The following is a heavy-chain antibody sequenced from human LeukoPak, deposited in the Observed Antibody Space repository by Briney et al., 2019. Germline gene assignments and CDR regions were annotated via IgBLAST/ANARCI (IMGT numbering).Heavy chain of an antibody. CDR3: ARDEDSYWYFDL. CDR1: GFTFRSYS. CDR2: ISSSSSTI. J-gene: IGHJ2*01. Sequence: TGGSLRLSCTASGFTFRSYSMNWVRQAPGKGLEWVSYISSSSSTIYYADSVKGRFTISRDNAKNSLYMQMNSLRAEDTAVYYCARDEDSYWYFDLWGHGTLVTVSS. V-gene: IGHV3-48*01.